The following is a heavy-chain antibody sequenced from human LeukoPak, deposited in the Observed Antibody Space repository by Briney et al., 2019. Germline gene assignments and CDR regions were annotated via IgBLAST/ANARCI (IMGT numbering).Heavy chain of an antibody. D-gene: IGHD3-10*01. Sequence: SETLSLTCAVYGGSFSGYYWSWIRQPPGKGLEWIGEINHSGSTNYTPSLKSRVTISVDTSKNQFSLKLSSVTAADTAVYYCARVSNYYGSGSYSTTDAFDIWGQGTMVTVSS. CDR1: GGSFSGYY. CDR2: INHSGST. CDR3: ARVSNYYGSGSYSTTDAFDI. V-gene: IGHV4-34*01. J-gene: IGHJ3*02.